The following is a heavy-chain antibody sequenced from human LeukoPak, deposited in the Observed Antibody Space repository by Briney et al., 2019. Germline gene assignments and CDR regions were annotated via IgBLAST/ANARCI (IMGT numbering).Heavy chain of an antibody. Sequence: PSQTLSLTCTVSGGSISSGDYYWSWIRQPPGKGLEWIGYIYYSGNTYYNPSLKSRLTISVDTSKNQFSLKLISVTAADTAVYYCARGPGSDSSGRRFDPWGQGTLVTVSS. CDR1: GGSISSGDYY. CDR2: IYYSGNT. J-gene: IGHJ5*02. CDR3: ARGPGSDSSGRRFDP. V-gene: IGHV4-30-4*08. D-gene: IGHD3-22*01.